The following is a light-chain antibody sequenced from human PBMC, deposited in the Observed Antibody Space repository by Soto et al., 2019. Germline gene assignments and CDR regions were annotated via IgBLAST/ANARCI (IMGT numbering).Light chain of an antibody. V-gene: IGKV1-5*03. CDR3: QQYNSYWT. CDR1: QSISSR. J-gene: IGKJ1*01. Sequence: DIQMTQSPSTLSASVGDRVTITCRASQSISSRVAWYQQKPGKAPKLLIYKASSLERGVPSRFIGSGSGSAFTLTISSLQPYDFATYYGQQYNSYWTFGHGTKVDIK. CDR2: KAS.